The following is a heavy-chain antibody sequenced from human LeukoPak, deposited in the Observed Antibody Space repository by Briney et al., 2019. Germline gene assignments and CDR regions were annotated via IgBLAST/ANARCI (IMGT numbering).Heavy chain of an antibody. J-gene: IGHJ4*02. CDR3: ARTSGDSYGYEGLEY. D-gene: IGHD5-18*01. V-gene: IGHV4-34*01. CDR1: GFTFGDYG. Sequence: LRLSCTTSGFTFGDYGMSWIRQPPGKGLEWIGEISHSGRTIYNSSLKNRVTISVDTPKNQFSLRLSSVTAADTAVYYCARTSGDSYGYEGLEYWGQGTLVTVSS. CDR2: ISHSGRT.